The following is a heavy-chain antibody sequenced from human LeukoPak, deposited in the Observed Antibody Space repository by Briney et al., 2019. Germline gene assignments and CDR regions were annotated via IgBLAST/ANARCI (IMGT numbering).Heavy chain of an antibody. CDR2: IKQDGSEK. V-gene: IGHV3-7*01. J-gene: IGHJ3*02. CDR3: ARLWGSSNADFDI. Sequence: GGSLRLSCAASGFTFSSYWMSWVRQAPGKGLEGVANIKQDGSEKYYVDSVKGRFTISRDNAKNSLYRQMNSLRAEDTAVYYCARLWGSSNADFDIWGQGTMVTVSA. D-gene: IGHD3-16*01. CDR1: GFTFSSYW.